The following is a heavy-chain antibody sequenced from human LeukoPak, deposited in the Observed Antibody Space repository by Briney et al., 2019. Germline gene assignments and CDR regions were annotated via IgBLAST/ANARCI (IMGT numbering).Heavy chain of an antibody. CDR3: ARGMDSSGWNYYYGMDV. CDR2: INSDGSST. D-gene: IGHD6-19*01. V-gene: IGHV3-74*01. Sequence: GGSLSLSCAASGFTFSSYWMHWVRQAPGKGLVWVSRINSDGSSTSYADSVKGRFTISRDNAKNTLYLQMNSLRAEDTAVYYCARGMDSSGWNYYYGMDVWGQGSTVTVPS. CDR1: GFTFSSYW. J-gene: IGHJ6*02.